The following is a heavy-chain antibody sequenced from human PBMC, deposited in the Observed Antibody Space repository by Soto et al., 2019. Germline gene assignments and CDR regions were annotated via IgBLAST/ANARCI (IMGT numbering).Heavy chain of an antibody. CDR1: GYTFTTYA. CDR2: INDGNGST. D-gene: IGHD2-8*02. J-gene: IGHJ6*02. CDR3: ARAPWCGYGMDV. V-gene: IGHV1-3*01. Sequence: QVQLVQSGAEVKKPGASVKVSCRASGYTFTTYAMHWVRQAPGQRREWMGWINDGNGSTKYSQKFQGRVTITRSAAATTAYMALSRSRSEDAAVYSCARAPWCGYGMDVWGQGTTVTVSS.